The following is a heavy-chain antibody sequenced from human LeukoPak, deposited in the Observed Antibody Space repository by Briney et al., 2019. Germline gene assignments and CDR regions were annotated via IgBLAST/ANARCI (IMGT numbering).Heavy chain of an antibody. CDR3: ARDTFGSIDY. J-gene: IGHJ4*02. CDR1: GFTFSSYG. V-gene: IGHV3-30*02. D-gene: IGHD2/OR15-2a*01. Sequence: GRSLRLSCAASGFTFSSYGMHWVRQAPGKGLEWVAFIRYDGSNKYYADAVKGRFTISRDNSNNTLYLQMNSLRAEDTAVYYCARDTFGSIDYWGQGILVTVSS. CDR2: IRYDGSNK.